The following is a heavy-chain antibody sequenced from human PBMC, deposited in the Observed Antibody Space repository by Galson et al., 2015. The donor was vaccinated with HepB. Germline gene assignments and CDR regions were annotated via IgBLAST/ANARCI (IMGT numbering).Heavy chain of an antibody. CDR2: IWYDGSNK. J-gene: IGHJ4*02. Sequence: SLRLSCAASGFTFRNHGMHWVRQAPGKGLEWVAIIWYDGSNKYYTDSVKGRFTISRDNSKSTLYLQMNGLRAEDTALYYCARDIKFDFHYFDSWGQGTLVTVSS. CDR1: GFTFRNHG. V-gene: IGHV3-33*08. CDR3: ARDIKFDFHYFDS. D-gene: IGHD3-9*01.